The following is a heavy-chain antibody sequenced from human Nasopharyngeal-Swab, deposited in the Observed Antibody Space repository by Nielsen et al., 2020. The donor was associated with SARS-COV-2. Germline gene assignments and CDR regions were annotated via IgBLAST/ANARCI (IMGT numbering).Heavy chain of an antibody. J-gene: IGHJ4*02. CDR2: IWYDGSNK. CDR1: GFTFSSYG. CDR3: ARVLPGNDYGDYPDY. V-gene: IGHV3-33*01. Sequence: GESLKISCAASGFTFSSYGMHWVRQAPGKGLEWVAVIWYDGSNKYYADSVQGRFTISRDNSKNTLYLQMNSLRAEDTAVYYCARVLPGNDYGDYPDYWGQGTLVTVSS. D-gene: IGHD4-17*01.